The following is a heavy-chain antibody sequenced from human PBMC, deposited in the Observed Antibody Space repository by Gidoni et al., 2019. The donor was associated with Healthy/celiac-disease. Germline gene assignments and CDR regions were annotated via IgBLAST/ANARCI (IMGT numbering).Heavy chain of an antibody. D-gene: IGHD2-21*02. V-gene: IGHV3-49*05. J-gene: IGHJ4*02. Sequence: VELVGAGGGLVKPGGALGLSCTASGFTFGVYAMSWFRQGPRKGLEWVGFIRSKAYGGTTEYAASVKGRFTISRDDSKSIAYLQMNSLKTEDTAVYYCTRLDMVVTAIFLDYWGQGTLVTVSS. CDR2: IRSKAYGGTT. CDR1: GFTFGVYA. CDR3: TRLDMVVTAIFLDY.